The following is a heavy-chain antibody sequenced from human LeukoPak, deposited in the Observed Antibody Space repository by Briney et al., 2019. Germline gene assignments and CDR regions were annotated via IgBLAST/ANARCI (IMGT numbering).Heavy chain of an antibody. Sequence: RRSLRLSCAASGFTFSSYGMHWVRQAPGKGLEWVAVISYDGSNKYYGDSVKGRFTISRDNSKNTLYLQMNSLRAEDTAVYYCAKSYYDSSGSVIGMDVWGQGTTVTVSS. CDR2: ISYDGSNK. D-gene: IGHD3-22*01. J-gene: IGHJ6*02. CDR1: GFTFSSYG. CDR3: AKSYYDSSGSVIGMDV. V-gene: IGHV3-30*18.